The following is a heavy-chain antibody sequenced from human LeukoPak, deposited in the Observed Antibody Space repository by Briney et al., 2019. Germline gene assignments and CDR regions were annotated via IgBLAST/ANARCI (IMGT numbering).Heavy chain of an antibody. CDR3: ARGLYDSSGYYYFDY. V-gene: IGHV4-61*02. Sequence: PSETLSLTCTVSGGSISSGSDYWSWIRQPAGKGLEWIGRIYTSGSTNYNPSLKSRVTISLDTSKNQFSLKLSSVTAADTAVYYCARGLYDSSGYYYFDYWGQGILVTASS. CDR2: IYTSGST. J-gene: IGHJ4*02. D-gene: IGHD3-22*01. CDR1: GGSISSGSDY.